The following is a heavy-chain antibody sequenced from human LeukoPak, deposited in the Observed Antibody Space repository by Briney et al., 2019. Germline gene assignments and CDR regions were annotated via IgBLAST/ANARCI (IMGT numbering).Heavy chain of an antibody. CDR3: ARDHFGSLDS. Sequence: PSETLSLTCTVSGFSVTTDSDCWGWIRQPPGKGLEWIGYDYCGGNTNYDPSLKRRVTISVDTSKNQFSLTLTSVTAADTAVYFCARDHFGSLDSWGQGILVTVSS. D-gene: IGHD3-10*01. CDR2: DYCGGNT. V-gene: IGHV4-61*01. CDR1: GFSVTTDSDC. J-gene: IGHJ4*02.